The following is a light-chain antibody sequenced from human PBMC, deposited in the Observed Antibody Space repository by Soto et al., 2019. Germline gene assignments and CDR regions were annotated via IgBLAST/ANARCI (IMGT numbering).Light chain of an antibody. CDR3: SSYSITGTPCV. CDR1: SGDIGGYNY. Sequence: QSVLTQPASVSGSPGQSITISCTGTSGDIGGYNYVSWYQQHPGTAPKLIISEVTNRPSGVSDRFSGSRSGNTASLTISGLQVQDEADYYCSSYSITGTPCVFGSGTKVTVL. J-gene: IGLJ1*01. CDR2: EVT. V-gene: IGLV2-14*01.